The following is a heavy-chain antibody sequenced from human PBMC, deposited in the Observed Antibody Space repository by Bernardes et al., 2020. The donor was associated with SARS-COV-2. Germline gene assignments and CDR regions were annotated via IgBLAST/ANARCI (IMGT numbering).Heavy chain of an antibody. CDR3: ARDSARFGGRNPEGGIDY. CDR1: GYTFTSYG. CDR2: TSVYNGNT. D-gene: IGHD3-16*01. V-gene: IGHV1-18*01. J-gene: IGHJ4*02. Sequence: ASVKVSCKASGYTFTSYGISRVRQAPGQGLEWMGWTSVYNGNTNYAQKLQGRVTMTTDTSTSTAYMELRSLRSDDTAGYHCARDSARFGGRNPEGGIDYCDRGALVTVSS.